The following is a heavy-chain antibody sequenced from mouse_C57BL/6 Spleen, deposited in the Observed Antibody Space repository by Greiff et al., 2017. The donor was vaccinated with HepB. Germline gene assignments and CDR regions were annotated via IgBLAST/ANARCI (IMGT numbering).Heavy chain of an antibody. V-gene: IGHV1-52*01. J-gene: IGHJ1*03. CDR1: GYTFTSYW. CDR3: ARGGGLLRYPWYFDV. Sequence: QVQLQQPGAELVRPGSSVKLSCKASGYTFTSYWMHWVKQRPIQGLEWIGNIDPSDSETHYNQKFKDKATLTVDKSSSTAYMQLSSLTAEDSAVYYWARGGGLLRYPWYFDVWGTGTTVTVSS. CDR2: IDPSDSET. D-gene: IGHD1-1*01.